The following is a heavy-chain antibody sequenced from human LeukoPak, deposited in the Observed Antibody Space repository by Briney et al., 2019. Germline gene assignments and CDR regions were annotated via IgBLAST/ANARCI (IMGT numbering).Heavy chain of an antibody. CDR1: GGTFSSYA. Sequence: SSVRVSCKASGGTFSSYAISWVRQAPGQGLEWVGRVIPTLGIAIYEQNFQGRVTITADKSTGTAYTELSSLRFEDTAVYYCAREYGGIYSNVYYYWGQGTLVSVSS. CDR2: VIPTLGIA. CDR3: AREYGGIYSNVYYY. J-gene: IGHJ4*02. V-gene: IGHV1-69*04. D-gene: IGHD4-11*01.